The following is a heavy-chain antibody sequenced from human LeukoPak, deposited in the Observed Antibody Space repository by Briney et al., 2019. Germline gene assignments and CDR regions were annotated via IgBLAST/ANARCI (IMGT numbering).Heavy chain of an antibody. D-gene: IGHD5-18*01. Sequence: GGSLRLSCAVSGFTLSSYATSWVRQAPGKGLEWVSGISGSGGSTYYADSVKGRFTISRDNSKNTLYLQVNSLRAEDTAVYYCAKDTALVLDAFDIWGQGTMVTVSS. CDR2: ISGSGGST. CDR3: AKDTALVLDAFDI. J-gene: IGHJ3*02. V-gene: IGHV3-23*01. CDR1: GFTLSSYA.